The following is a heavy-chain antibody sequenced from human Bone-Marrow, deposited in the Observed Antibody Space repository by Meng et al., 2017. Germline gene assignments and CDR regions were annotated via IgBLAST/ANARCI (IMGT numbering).Heavy chain of an antibody. CDR3: ARGLVVVTAIYFDY. J-gene: IGHJ4*02. V-gene: IGHV4-59*01. Sequence: GSLRLSCTVSGGSISSYYWSWIRQPPGKGLEWIGYIYYSGSTNYNPSLKSRVTISVDTSKNQFSLKLSSVTAADTAVYYCARGLVVVTAIYFDYWGQGTLVTVSS. CDR2: IYYSGST. CDR1: GGSISSYY. D-gene: IGHD2-21*02.